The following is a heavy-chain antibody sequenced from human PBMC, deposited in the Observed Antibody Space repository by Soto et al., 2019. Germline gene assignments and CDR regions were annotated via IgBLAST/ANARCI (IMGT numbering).Heavy chain of an antibody. V-gene: IGHV4-59*01. J-gene: IGHJ4*02. CDR2: IYYSGST. Sequence: PSETLSLTCTVSGGSISSYYWSWIRQPPGKGLEWIGYIYYSGSTNYNPSLKCRVTISVDTSKNQFSLKLSSVTAADTAVYYCARNTDGGNYDYWGQGTLVTVSS. CDR3: ARNTDGGNYDY. D-gene: IGHD2-15*01. CDR1: GGSISSYY.